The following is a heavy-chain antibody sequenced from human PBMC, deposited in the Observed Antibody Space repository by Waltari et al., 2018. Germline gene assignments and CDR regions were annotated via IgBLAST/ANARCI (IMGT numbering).Heavy chain of an antibody. J-gene: IGHJ4*02. CDR2: IYYSGGT. V-gene: IGHV4-39*01. CDR1: GGSISSSSYY. CDR3: ATKRESSASGFDY. D-gene: IGHD6-19*01. Sequence: QLQLQESGPGLVKPSETLSFTCTVSGGSISSSSYYWGWIRQPPGKGLAWIGSIYYSGGTYYHPSPKSRVTISVDTSKNQFSLKLSSVTAADTAVYYCATKRESSASGFDYWGQGTLVTVSS.